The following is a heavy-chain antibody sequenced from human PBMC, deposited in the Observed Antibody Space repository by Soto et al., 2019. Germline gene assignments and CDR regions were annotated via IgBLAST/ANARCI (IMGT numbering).Heavy chain of an antibody. D-gene: IGHD3-3*01. V-gene: IGHV1-69*13. Sequence: ASVKVSCKASGGTFSSYAISWVRQAPGQGLEWMGGIIPIFGTANYAQKFQGRVTITADESTSTAHMELSSLRSEDTAVYYCARDTKGDVLRFLEWPRAWFDPWGQGTLVTVSS. CDR1: GGTFSSYA. J-gene: IGHJ5*02. CDR2: IIPIFGTA. CDR3: ARDTKGDVLRFLEWPRAWFDP.